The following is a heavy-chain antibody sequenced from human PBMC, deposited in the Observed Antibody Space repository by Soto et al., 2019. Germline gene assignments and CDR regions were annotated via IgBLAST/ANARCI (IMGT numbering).Heavy chain of an antibody. CDR3: SRRAPEGFDP. Sequence: PSETLSLTCAVSGGSIGTSAYYWGCIRQAPGKGLEWIGSINHSGNTYLSPSLKDRVTMSVDTSKNSFSLKLRSATAAATGLYYCSRRAPEGFDPWGQGTLVTVSS. V-gene: IGHV4-39*01. CDR1: GGSIGTSAYY. CDR2: INHSGNT. J-gene: IGHJ5*02.